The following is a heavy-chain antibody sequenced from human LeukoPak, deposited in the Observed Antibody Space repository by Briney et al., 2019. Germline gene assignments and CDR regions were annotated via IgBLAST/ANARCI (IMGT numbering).Heavy chain of an antibody. D-gene: IGHD6-6*01. V-gene: IGHV1-69*13. CDR1: GGTFSSYA. Sequence: SVKVSCKASGGTFSSYAISWVRQAPGQGLEWMGGIIPIFGTSNYAQKFQGRVTITADESTSTAYMELSSLRSEDTAVYYCARANYSSSSVGGYYYYGMDVWGQGTTVTVSS. CDR3: ARANYSSSSVGGYYYYGMDV. CDR2: IIPIFGTS. J-gene: IGHJ6*02.